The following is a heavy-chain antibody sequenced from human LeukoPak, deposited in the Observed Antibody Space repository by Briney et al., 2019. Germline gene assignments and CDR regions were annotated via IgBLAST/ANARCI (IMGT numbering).Heavy chain of an antibody. CDR1: GYSISSGYY. CDR2: IYHSGST. CDR3: ARDSRLERDFDY. D-gene: IGHD1-1*01. V-gene: IGHV4-38-2*02. Sequence: SETLSLTCTVSGYSISSGYYWGWIRQPPGKGLEWIGSIYHSGSTNYNPSLKSRVTISVDTSKNQLSLKLSSVTAADTAVYYCARDSRLERDFDYWGQGTLVTVSS. J-gene: IGHJ4*02.